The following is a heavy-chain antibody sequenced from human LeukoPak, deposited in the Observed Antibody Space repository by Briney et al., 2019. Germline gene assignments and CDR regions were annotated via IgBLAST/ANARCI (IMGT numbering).Heavy chain of an antibody. J-gene: IGHJ4*02. Sequence: GGSLRLSCAASGFGFTFSSYAMSWVRQAPGKGLEWVSGINSGGTTYYADSVKGRFTISRDDSKNMLFLQMNSLRAEDTAVYYCAKMDSDYYIDFWGQGTLVTVSS. V-gene: IGHV3-23*01. CDR3: AKMDSDYYIDF. D-gene: IGHD3/OR15-3a*01. CDR1: GFGFTFSSYA. CDR2: INSGGTT.